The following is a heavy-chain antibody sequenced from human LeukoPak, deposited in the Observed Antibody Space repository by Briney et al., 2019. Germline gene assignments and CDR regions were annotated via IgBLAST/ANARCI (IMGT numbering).Heavy chain of an antibody. CDR1: GITLSNYG. CDR2: ISDTGGRT. Sequence: GGSLRLSCAVSGITLSNYGMTWVCQAPGKGLEWVAGISDTGGRTNYADSVKGRFTISRDNPKNTLYLQMNSLRAEDTAVYFCAKRGVVIRVILVGFHKEAYYFDSWGQGALVTVSS. CDR3: AKRGVVIRVILVGFHKEAYYFDS. V-gene: IGHV3-23*01. D-gene: IGHD3-22*01. J-gene: IGHJ4*02.